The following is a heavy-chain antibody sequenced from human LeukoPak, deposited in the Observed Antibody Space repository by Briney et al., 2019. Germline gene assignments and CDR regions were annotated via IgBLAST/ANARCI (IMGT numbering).Heavy chain of an antibody. CDR3: AGYSSGGFGAFNI. V-gene: IGHV3-11*04. CDR2: ISSSGGTI. Sequence: GGSLRLSCAASGFTFSDYYMNWIRQAPGKGLEWISYISSSGGTIYYADSVKGRFTISRDNAKNSLYLQMNSLRAEDTAVYYCAGYSSGGFGAFNIWGQGTMVSVSS. CDR1: GFTFSDYY. D-gene: IGHD6-19*01. J-gene: IGHJ3*02.